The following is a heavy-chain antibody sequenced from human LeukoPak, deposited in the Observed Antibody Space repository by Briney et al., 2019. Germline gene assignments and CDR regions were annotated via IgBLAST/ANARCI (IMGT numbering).Heavy chain of an antibody. CDR3: ARSNFDEYFQH. D-gene: IGHD4-11*01. V-gene: IGHV4-39*07. Sequence: SETLSLTCTVSGGSISSSSYYWGWIRQPPGKGLEWIGSIYYSGSAYYNPSLKSRVTISVDTSKNQFSLKLSSVTAADTAVYYCARSNFDEYFQHWGQGTLVTVSS. J-gene: IGHJ1*01. CDR2: IYYSGSA. CDR1: GGSISSSSYY.